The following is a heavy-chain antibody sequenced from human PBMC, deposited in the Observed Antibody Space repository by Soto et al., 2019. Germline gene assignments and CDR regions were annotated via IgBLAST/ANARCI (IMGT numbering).Heavy chain of an antibody. CDR2: IYYSGST. J-gene: IGHJ3*02. Sequence: SETLSLTCTVSGGSISSYYWIWIRQPPGKGLEWIGYIYYSGSTNYNPSLKSRVTISVDTSKNQFSLKLSSVTAADTAVYYCARVRKSWGYYYDPDAFDIWGQGTMVTVSS. V-gene: IGHV4-59*01. CDR1: GGSISSYY. CDR3: ARVRKSWGYYYDPDAFDI. D-gene: IGHD3-22*01.